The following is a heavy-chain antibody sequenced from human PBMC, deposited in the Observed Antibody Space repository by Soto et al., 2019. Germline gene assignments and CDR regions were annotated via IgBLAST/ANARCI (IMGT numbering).Heavy chain of an antibody. CDR3: VRMGFCGDGYLSYYCFGMDV. CDR2: IYPGDSDT. J-gene: IGHJ6*02. CDR1: GYSFTSYW. Sequence: GESLKISCKGSGYSFTSYWIGWVRQMPGKGLEWMGIIYPGDSDTRYSPSFQGQVTISADKSISTAYLQWSSLKASDTAMYYCVRMGFCGDGYLSYYCFGMDVWGQGTMVTVSS. V-gene: IGHV5-51*01. D-gene: IGHD2-21*01.